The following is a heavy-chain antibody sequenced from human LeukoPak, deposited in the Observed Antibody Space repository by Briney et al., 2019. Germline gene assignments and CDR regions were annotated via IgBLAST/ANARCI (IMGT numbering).Heavy chain of an antibody. D-gene: IGHD4-17*01. CDR2: ISHSGST. J-gene: IGHJ4*02. Sequence: PSETLSLTCAVSGGSVSISNWWTWVRQVPGKGLEWIGEISHSGSTNYNPSLKSRVTISLDKSKNQFSLKLSSVTAADTAVYYCARDPRGYGDYRDYWGQGTLVTVSS. CDR3: ARDPRGYGDYRDY. V-gene: IGHV4-4*02. CDR1: GGSVSISNW.